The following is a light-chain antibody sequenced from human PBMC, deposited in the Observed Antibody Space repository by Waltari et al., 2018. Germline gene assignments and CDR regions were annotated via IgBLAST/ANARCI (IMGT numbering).Light chain of an antibody. V-gene: IGLV3-25*03. CDR3: QSTDSSGDFVV. Sequence: SYELTQSPSVSVSPGQTARITCSGDALPNAFTSWYQQKPGQAPLLLMYRDTERPSVIPERFSGSTSGTIVTLTITGVQAEDEADYYCQSTDSSGDFVVFGGGTRLTVL. J-gene: IGLJ2*01. CDR2: RDT. CDR1: ALPNAF.